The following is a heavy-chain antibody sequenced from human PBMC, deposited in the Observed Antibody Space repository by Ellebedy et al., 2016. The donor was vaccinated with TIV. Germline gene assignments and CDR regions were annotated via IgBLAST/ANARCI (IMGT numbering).Heavy chain of an antibody. CDR2: IYGNGGST. CDR3: AQSTDYDFWSGQGPRFDC. J-gene: IGHJ4*02. V-gene: IGHV3-23*01. Sequence: PGGSLRLSCAASGFTFSSYAMSWVRQAPGKGLEWVSGIYGNGGSTYYSDSVKGRFTISSDNSKNKLYLKMNSLRAEDTAVYYWAQSTDYDFWSGQGPRFDCWGQGTLVTVSS. D-gene: IGHD3-3*01. CDR1: GFTFSSYA.